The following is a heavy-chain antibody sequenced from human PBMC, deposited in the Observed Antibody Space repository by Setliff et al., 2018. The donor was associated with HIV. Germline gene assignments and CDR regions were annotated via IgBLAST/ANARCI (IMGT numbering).Heavy chain of an antibody. CDR1: GGSISITSYF. CDR2: IYFSGTT. Sequence: LSLTCSVSGGSISITSYFWAWVRQPPGKGLEWIGYIYFSGTTYYNPSLKSRVSISIDTSKNHFSLHLSSVTAADTAVYYCASVSPGGYSSSPGPSYWGRGKLVTVSS. J-gene: IGHJ4*02. V-gene: IGHV4-39*07. CDR3: ASVSPGGYSSSPGPSY. D-gene: IGHD3-16*02.